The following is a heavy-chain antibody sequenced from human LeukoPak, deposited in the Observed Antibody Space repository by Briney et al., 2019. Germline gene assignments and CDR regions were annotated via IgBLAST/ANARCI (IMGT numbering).Heavy chain of an antibody. Sequence: SETLSLTCAVYGGSFSGYYWSWTRQPPGKGLEWIGEINHSGSTNYNPSLKSRVTISVDTSKNQFSLKLSSVTAADTAVYYCARVPTQTHHITMIVVVPPSWFDPWGQGTLVTVSS. CDR1: GGSFSGYY. V-gene: IGHV4-34*01. D-gene: IGHD3-22*01. J-gene: IGHJ5*02. CDR3: ARVPTQTHHITMIVVVPPSWFDP. CDR2: INHSGST.